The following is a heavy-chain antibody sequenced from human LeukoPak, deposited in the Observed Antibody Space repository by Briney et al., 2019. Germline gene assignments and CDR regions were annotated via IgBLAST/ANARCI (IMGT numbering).Heavy chain of an antibody. D-gene: IGHD3-9*01. CDR3: TREGPGLRYFDWLLIFDY. V-gene: IGHV3-49*04. CDR2: IRSKAYGGTT. CDR1: GFTFGDYA. Sequence: GGSLRLSCTASGFTFGDYAMSWVRQAPGKGLEWVGFIRSKAYGGTTEYAASVKGRFTISRDDSKCIAYLQMNSLKTEDTAVYYCTREGPGLRYFDWLLIFDYWGQGTLVTVSS. J-gene: IGHJ4*02.